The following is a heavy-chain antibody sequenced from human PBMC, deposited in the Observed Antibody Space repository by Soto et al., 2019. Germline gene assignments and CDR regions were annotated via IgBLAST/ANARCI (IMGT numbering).Heavy chain of an antibody. D-gene: IGHD6-13*01. V-gene: IGHV3-9*01. CDR1: GYTLDDYA. CDR2: INWNSGSI. J-gene: IGHJ1*01. Sequence: EVQLVESGGGLVQPGRSRRLSCAASGYTLDDYAMHWVRQVPGKGLEWVSGINWNSGSIGYGDSVKGRFAISRDNAKNSLHLQMNSLSAEDTAFYYCVKDESINWYSGHFRHWGQGTLVTVS. CDR3: VKDESINWYSGHFRH.